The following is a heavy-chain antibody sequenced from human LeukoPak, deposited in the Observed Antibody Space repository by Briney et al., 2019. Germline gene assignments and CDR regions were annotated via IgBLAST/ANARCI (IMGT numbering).Heavy chain of an antibody. J-gene: IGHJ3*02. D-gene: IGHD2-2*01. CDR2: IYPGDSDT. V-gene: IGHV5-51*01. Sequence: GESLKISCKGSGYSFTNDWIGWVRQMPGKGLGWMGIIYPGDSDTRYSPSFQGQVTISADKSISTAYLQWSSLKASDTAMYYCARSCSSTSCYLSDAFDIWGRGTMVTVSS. CDR1: GYSFTNDW. CDR3: ARSCSSTSCYLSDAFDI.